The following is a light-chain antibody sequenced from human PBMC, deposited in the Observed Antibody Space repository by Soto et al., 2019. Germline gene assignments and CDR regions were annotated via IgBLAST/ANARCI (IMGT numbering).Light chain of an antibody. CDR2: GAS. J-gene: IGKJ1*01. CDR1: PSVTTSY. CDR3: QQYGSSPWT. Sequence: IVLTQSPGTLSLSPGERPTLSCRASPSVTTSYLACYQQKPGKAPTLLLYGASSRATVIPDRFSGSGSGTDFTRTICRLEPGGFAVDYCQQYGSSPWTVGQGTEVDIK. V-gene: IGKV3-20*01.